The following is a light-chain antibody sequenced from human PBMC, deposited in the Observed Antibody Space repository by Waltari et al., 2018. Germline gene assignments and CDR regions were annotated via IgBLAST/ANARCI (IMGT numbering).Light chain of an antibody. V-gene: IGLV2-14*03. CDR2: DVS. Sequence: QSALTQPASVSGSPGQSITISCPWTSSDVGAYNYVPWYQQHPGKVPKLIIYDVSHRPSGVSFRFSGSKSDNTASLTISGLQAEDEADYYCISYTTSDTMIFGGGTKLTVL. CDR3: ISYTTSDTMI. CDR1: SSDVGAYNY. J-gene: IGLJ2*01.